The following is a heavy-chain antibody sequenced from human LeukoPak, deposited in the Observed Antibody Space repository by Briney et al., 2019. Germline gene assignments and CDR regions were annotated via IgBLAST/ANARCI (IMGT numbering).Heavy chain of an antibody. CDR2: IYYSGST. CDR3: ASGDYEYVWGSYRYPNWFDP. J-gene: IGHJ5*02. CDR1: GVSISCYY. V-gene: IGHV4-59*01. Sequence: AETLSLTCTVSGVSISCYYWRCIPQPPGKGLEGIGYIYYSGSTNYNPSLKRRVTISVDTSKNQFSQTLISVTAADTAVNYGASGDYEYVWGSYRYPNWFDPWGQGTLVTVSS. D-gene: IGHD3-16*02.